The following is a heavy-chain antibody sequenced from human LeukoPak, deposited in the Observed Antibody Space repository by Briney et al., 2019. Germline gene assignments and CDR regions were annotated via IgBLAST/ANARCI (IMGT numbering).Heavy chain of an antibody. V-gene: IGHV3-7*01. J-gene: IGHJ2*01. Sequence: GGSLRLSCAASGFTFSDYWMSWVRQAPGKGLEWVANIKQDGSEKYYVDSVKGRFTISRDNAKNSLYLQMNSLRAEDTAVYYCARRYFGLWGRGTLVTVSS. CDR2: IKQDGSEK. CDR3: ARRYFGL. CDR1: GFTFSDYW.